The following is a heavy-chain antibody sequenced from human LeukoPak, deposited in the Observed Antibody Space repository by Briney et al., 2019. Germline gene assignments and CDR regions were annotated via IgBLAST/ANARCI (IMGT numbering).Heavy chain of an antibody. J-gene: IGHJ5*02. Sequence: GLEWIGEINHSGSTNYNPSLKSRVTISVDTSKNQFSLKLSSVTAADTAVYYCARHFRWFDPWGQGTLVTVSS. V-gene: IGHV4-34*01. CDR2: INHSGST. D-gene: IGHD3-3*02. CDR3: ARHFRWFDP.